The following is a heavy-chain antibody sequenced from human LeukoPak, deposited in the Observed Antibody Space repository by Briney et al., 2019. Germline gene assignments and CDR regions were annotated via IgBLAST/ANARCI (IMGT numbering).Heavy chain of an antibody. CDR3: AGEMATTETFDY. V-gene: IGHV3-30-3*01. D-gene: IGHD5-12*01. Sequence: GGSLRLSCAASGFTFSNYTMHWVRQAPGKGLEWVAVISYDGSNKYYADSVKGRFTISRDNSKNTLYSQMNSLRAEDTAVYYCAGEMATTETFDYWGQGTLVTVSS. CDR1: GFTFSNYT. CDR2: ISYDGSNK. J-gene: IGHJ4*02.